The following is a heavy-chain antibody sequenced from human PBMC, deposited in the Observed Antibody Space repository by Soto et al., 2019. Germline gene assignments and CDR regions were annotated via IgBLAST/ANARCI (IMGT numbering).Heavy chain of an antibody. CDR3: ARDTVNYDILTGPSPFDY. D-gene: IGHD3-9*01. CDR1: GGTLSSYT. J-gene: IGHJ4*02. CDR2: IIPILGIA. Sequence: GASVEVSRKGSGGTLSSYTFSWVGQGPGQGVEWMGRIIPILGIANYAQKFQGRVTITADKSTSTAYMELSSLRSEDTAVYYCARDTVNYDILTGPSPFDYWGQGTLVTVSS. V-gene: IGHV1-69*04.